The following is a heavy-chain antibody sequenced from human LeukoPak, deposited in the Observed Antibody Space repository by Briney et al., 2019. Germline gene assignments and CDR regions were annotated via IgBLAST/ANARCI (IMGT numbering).Heavy chain of an antibody. Sequence: GGSLRLSCAASGFTFNDAWMSWVRQGSGKGLEWVGRIKSETDGGTTDYAAPVKGRFTISRDDSKNILYLQMNSLKIEDTAVYYCSTGRLDYWGQGILVTVSS. CDR2: IKSETDGGTT. J-gene: IGHJ4*02. CDR3: STGRLDY. V-gene: IGHV3-15*01. CDR1: GFTFNDAW.